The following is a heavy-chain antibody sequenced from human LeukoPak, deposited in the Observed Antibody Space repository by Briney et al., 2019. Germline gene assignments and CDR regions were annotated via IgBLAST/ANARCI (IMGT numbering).Heavy chain of an antibody. CDR1: GGSISSYY. CDR3: ARHGAVAGPGDAFDI. J-gene: IGHJ3*02. CDR2: IYYSGST. Sequence: SETLSLTCTVSGGSISSYYWSWIRKPPGKGLEWIGYIYYSGSTNYNPSLKSRVTISVDTSKNQFSLKLSSVTAADTAVYYCARHGAVAGPGDAFDIWGQGTMVTVSS. D-gene: IGHD6-19*01. V-gene: IGHV4-59*08.